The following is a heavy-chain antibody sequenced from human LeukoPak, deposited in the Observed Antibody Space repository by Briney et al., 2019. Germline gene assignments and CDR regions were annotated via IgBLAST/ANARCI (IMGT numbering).Heavy chain of an antibody. CDR2: IKKDGSEK. J-gene: IGHJ4*02. V-gene: IGHV3-7*01. Sequence: GGSLRLSCAASGFTFSSYWMSWVRQAPGKGLEWVANIKKDGSEKYYADSVKGRFTISRDNAKNPLYLQVSRLRAEDTAVYYCARAQGYFDHWGQGTLVSVPS. CDR1: GFTFSSYW. CDR3: ARAQGYFDH.